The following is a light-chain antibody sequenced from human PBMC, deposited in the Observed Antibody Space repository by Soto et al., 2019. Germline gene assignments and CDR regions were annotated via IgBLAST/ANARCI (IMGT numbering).Light chain of an antibody. CDR2: TNN. CDR1: SSNIGDNT. J-gene: IGLJ2*01. V-gene: IGLV1-44*01. CDR3: AAWDDSLNGVV. Sequence: QSVLTQPPSASGTRGQRVTISCSGSSSNIGDNTVNWYQQLPGTAPKLLIYTNNQRPSGVPDRFSGSKSGTSASLAISGLQSEDEADYYCAAWDDSLNGVVFGGGTKVTVL.